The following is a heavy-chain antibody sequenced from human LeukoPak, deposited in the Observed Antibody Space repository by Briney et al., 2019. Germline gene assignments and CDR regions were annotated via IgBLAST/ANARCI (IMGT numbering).Heavy chain of an antibody. CDR3: ARGLKRMGTDAFDI. Sequence: ASVKVSCKASGYTFTGYYMHWVRQAPGQGLEWMGGINPNSGGTNYAQKFQGRVSMTRDTSISTAYMELSRLRSDDTAVYYCARGLKRMGTDAFDIWGQRTMVTVSS. CDR2: INPNSGGT. CDR1: GYTFTGYY. D-gene: IGHD1-1*01. V-gene: IGHV1-2*02. J-gene: IGHJ3*02.